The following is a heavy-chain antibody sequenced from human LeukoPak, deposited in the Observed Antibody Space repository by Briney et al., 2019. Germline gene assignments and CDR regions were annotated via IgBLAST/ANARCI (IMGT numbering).Heavy chain of an antibody. J-gene: IGHJ6*02. CDR3: AATLTVTAGSSYFGMDV. CDR1: GYTFTSYY. V-gene: IGHV1-46*01. D-gene: IGHD4-17*01. Sequence: ASVKVSCKASGYTFTSYYMHWMRQAPGQGLEWMGIINPSGGSTSYAQKFQGRVTITRDMSTSTAYMELSSLRSEDTAVYYCAATLTVTAGSSYFGMDVWGQGTTVTVSS. CDR2: INPSGGST.